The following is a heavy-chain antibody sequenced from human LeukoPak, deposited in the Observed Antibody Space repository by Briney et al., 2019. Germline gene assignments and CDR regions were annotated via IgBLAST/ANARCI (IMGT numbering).Heavy chain of an antibody. V-gene: IGHV1-8*01. CDR1: GYTFTSYD. Sequence: ASVKVSCKASGYTFTSYDINWVRQATGQGLEWMGWMNPNSGNTGYAQKFQGGVAMTRNTSISTAYMELSSLRSEDTAVYYCAALNWRRSTRGEAVWFDPWGQGTLVTVSS. CDR2: MNPNSGNT. CDR3: AALNWRRSTRGEAVWFDP. D-gene: IGHD2-21*01. J-gene: IGHJ5*02.